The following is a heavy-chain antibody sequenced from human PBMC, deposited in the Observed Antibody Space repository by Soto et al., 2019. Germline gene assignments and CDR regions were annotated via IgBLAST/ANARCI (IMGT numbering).Heavy chain of an antibody. CDR3: ARDLGIVGATTSFGY. J-gene: IGHJ4*02. CDR2: INPSGGST. D-gene: IGHD1-26*01. Sequence: ASVKVSCKASGYTFTSNYMHWVRQAPRQGLEWMGIINPSGGSTSYAQKFQGRVTMTRDTSTSTVYMELSSLRSEDTAVYYCARDLGIVGATTSFGYWGQGTLVPVSS. CDR1: GYTFTSNY. V-gene: IGHV1-46*01.